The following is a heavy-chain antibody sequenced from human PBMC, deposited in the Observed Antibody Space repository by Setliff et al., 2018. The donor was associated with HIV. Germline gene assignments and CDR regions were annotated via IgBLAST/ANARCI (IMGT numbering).Heavy chain of an antibody. D-gene: IGHD4-17*01. CDR3: ARLHGDFYFDL. CDR1: GGSFSGYY. V-gene: IGHV4-34*01. CDR2: INHSGST. Sequence: TCAVYGGSFSGYYWSWIRQPPGKGLEWIGEINHSGSTNYNPSLKSRVTISVDTSMDQFSLKLNSVTAADTAVYYCARLHGDFYFDLWGQGTLVTVSS. J-gene: IGHJ4*02.